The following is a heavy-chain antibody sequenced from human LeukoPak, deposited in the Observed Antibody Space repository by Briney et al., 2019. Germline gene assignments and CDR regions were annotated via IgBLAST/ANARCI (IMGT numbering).Heavy chain of an antibody. D-gene: IGHD3-16*01. J-gene: IGHJ4*02. CDR3: ARSRGDGPVDY. V-gene: IGHV4-31*03. Sequence: PSETLSLTCTVSGGSISSGGYYWSWIRQHPGKGLEWIGYIYYSGSTYYNPSLKSRVTISVDTSKNQFSLKLSSVTAADTAVYYCARSRGDGPVDYWGQGTLVTVSS. CDR2: IYYSGST. CDR1: GGSISSGGYY.